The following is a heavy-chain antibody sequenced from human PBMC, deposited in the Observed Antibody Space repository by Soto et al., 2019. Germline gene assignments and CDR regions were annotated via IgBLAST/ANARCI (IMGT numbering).Heavy chain of an antibody. J-gene: IGHJ5*02. CDR2: IYYSGST. V-gene: IGHV4-39*01. CDR1: GGSTSSSSYY. Sequence: PSETLSLTCTVSGGSTSSSSYYWGWIRQPPGKGLEWIGSIYYSGSTYYNPSLKSRVTISVDTSKNQFSLKLSSVTAADTAVYYCARHRRPPGYCSSTSCYRDWFDPWGQGTLVTVSS. D-gene: IGHD2-2*01. CDR3: ARHRRPPGYCSSTSCYRDWFDP.